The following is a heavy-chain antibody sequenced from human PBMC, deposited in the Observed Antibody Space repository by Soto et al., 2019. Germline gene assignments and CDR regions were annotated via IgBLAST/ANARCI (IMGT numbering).Heavy chain of an antibody. CDR2: ISYDGNVA. CDR3: XXXXPXXNWYFDY. Sequence: QVQLVESEGGVVQPGRSLRLSCTASGFTFSNYGMHWVRQAPGKGLEWVTVISYDGNVAYYADSVKGRFTSSRDNSXXTXXXXXXXXXXXXXXXXXXXXXXPXXNWYFDYWGQGTLVTVSS. D-gene: IGHD1-1*01. J-gene: IGHJ4*02. CDR1: GFTFSNYG. V-gene: IGHV3-30*03.